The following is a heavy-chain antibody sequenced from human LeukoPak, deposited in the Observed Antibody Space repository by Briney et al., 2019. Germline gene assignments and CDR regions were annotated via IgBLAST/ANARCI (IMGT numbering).Heavy chain of an antibody. J-gene: IGHJ5*02. V-gene: IGHV4-30-2*01. CDR2: IYHSGGT. Sequence: PSQTLSITCVVSGASISSGGYSWSWIRQPPGKGLEWIGCIYHSGGTHYNPSLKSRVTMSVDMSKNQISLNLNSVTAADTAVYYCARDIWGSSTWGPGTLVTVSS. CDR1: GASISSGGYS. D-gene: IGHD3-16*01. CDR3: ARDIWGSST.